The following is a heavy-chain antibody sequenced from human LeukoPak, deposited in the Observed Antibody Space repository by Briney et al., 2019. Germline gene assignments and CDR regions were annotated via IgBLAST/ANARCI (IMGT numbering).Heavy chain of an antibody. CDR1: GGSISSGDYY. V-gene: IGHV4-30-4*08. CDR3: ARDLYYDFWSGYSKDDAFDI. CDR2: IYYSGST. D-gene: IGHD3-3*01. Sequence: SETLSLTCTVSGGSISSGDYYWSWIRQPPGKGLEWIGYIYYSGSTYYNPSLKSRVTISVDTSKNQFSLKLSSVTAADTAVYYCARDLYYDFWSGYSKDDAFDIWGQGTMVTVSS. J-gene: IGHJ3*02.